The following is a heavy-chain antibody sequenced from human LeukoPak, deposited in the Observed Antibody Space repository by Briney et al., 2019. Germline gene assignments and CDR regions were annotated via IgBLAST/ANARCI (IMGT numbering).Heavy chain of an antibody. CDR2: MNPNSGNT. CDR1: GYTFTSYD. Sequence: ASVKVSCKASGYTFTSYDINWVRQATGQGLEWMGWMNPNSGNTGYAQKFQGRVTMTRNTSISTAYMELSSLRSEDTAVYCCARPEWLLEYFQHWGRAPWSPSPQ. D-gene: IGHD3-3*01. V-gene: IGHV1-8*01. CDR3: ARPEWLLEYFQH. J-gene: IGHJ1*01.